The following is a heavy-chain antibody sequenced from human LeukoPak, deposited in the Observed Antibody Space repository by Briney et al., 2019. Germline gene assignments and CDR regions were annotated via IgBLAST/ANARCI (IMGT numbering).Heavy chain of an antibody. V-gene: IGHV7-4-1*02. D-gene: IGHD2-2*01. CDR1: GYTFTTYP. CDR2: INTNTGNP. J-gene: IGHJ5*02. Sequence: GASVEVSCKASGYTFTTYPINWVRQAPGQGLEWMGWINTNTGNPTYARDFTGRFVFSLDTSVNTAYLQISSLKAEDTAVYYCARGGGLHRYCSSTSCYDTWGQGTLVTVSS. CDR3: ARGGGLHRYCSSTSCYDT.